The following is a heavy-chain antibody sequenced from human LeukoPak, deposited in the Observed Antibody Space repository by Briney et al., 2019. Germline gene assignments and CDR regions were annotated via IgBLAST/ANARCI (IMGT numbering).Heavy chain of an antibody. V-gene: IGHV4-59*01. CDR2: IYYSVST. D-gene: IGHD2-2*01. J-gene: IGHJ5*02. CDR3: ARGQSDIVVVPAAVVWFDP. CDR1: AGSISSYY. Sequence: SQSLSLTCTLSAGSISSYYWSWIRQPPGKGLEWVGYIYYSVSTNYNPSLKSRVTISVDTSKNQFYLKLSSVTAAGTAVYYCARGQSDIVVVPAAVVWFDPWGQGTLVTVSS.